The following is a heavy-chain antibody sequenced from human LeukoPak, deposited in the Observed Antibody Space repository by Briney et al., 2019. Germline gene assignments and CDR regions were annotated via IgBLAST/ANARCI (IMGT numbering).Heavy chain of an antibody. CDR1: GFTFDDYA. Sequence: PGRSLRLSCAASGFTFDDYAMHWVRQAPGKGLEWVSGLSWNGATVGYADSVKGRFTISRDNSKNTLYMQMNSLRAEDTAVYYCAKVINSGYYYYFDYWGQGTLVTVSS. V-gene: IGHV3-9*01. CDR3: AKVINSGYYYYFDY. J-gene: IGHJ4*02. D-gene: IGHD3-22*01. CDR2: LSWNGATV.